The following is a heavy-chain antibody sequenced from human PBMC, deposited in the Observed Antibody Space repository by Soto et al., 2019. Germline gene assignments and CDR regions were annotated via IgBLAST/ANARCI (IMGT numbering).Heavy chain of an antibody. Sequence: GSLRLSCAASGFTFSSYGMHWVRQAPGKGLEWVAVISYDGSNKYYADSVKGRFTISRDNSKNTLYLQMNSLRAEDTAVYYCAKAPGYGYYGSGSYFNYYYYGMDVWGQGTTVTVSS. CDR1: GFTFSSYG. CDR2: ISYDGSNK. CDR3: AKAPGYGYYGSGSYFNYYYYGMDV. V-gene: IGHV3-30*18. D-gene: IGHD3-10*01. J-gene: IGHJ6*02.